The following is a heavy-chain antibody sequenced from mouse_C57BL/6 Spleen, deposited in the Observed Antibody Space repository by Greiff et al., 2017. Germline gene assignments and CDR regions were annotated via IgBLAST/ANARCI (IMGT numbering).Heavy chain of an antibody. CDR2: FYPGSGSI. CDR1: GYTFTEYT. J-gene: IGHJ1*03. Sequence: VQLQQSGAELVKPGASVKLSCKASGYTFTEYTIHWVKQRSGQGLEWIGWFYPGSGSIKYNEKFKDKATSTADKSSSTVYIELSRLTAEDAAVYFCARHEDLITTVVATRYCDVWGTGTTVTVSS. D-gene: IGHD1-1*01. V-gene: IGHV1-62-2*01. CDR3: ARHEDLITTVVATRYCDV.